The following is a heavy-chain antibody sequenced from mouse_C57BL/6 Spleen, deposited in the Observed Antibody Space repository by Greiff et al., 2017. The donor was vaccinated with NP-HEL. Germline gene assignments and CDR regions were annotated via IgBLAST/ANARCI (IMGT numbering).Heavy chain of an antibody. J-gene: IGHJ4*01. D-gene: IGHD2-2*01. Sequence: EVQGVESGPELVKPGASVKISCKASGYSFTDYNMNRVKQSNGKSLEWIGVITPKYGTTSYNQKFKGKATLTVDQSASTAYMQLNSLTSEDSAVYYCARLGGYTYYYAMDYWGQGTSVTVSS. CDR1: GYSFTDYN. V-gene: IGHV1-39*01. CDR2: ITPKYGTT. CDR3: ARLGGYTYYYAMDY.